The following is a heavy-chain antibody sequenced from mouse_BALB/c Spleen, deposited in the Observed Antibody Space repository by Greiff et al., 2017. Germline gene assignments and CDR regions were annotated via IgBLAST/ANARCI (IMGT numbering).Heavy chain of an antibody. D-gene: IGHD1-1*01. V-gene: IGHV5-6-5*01. CDR3: ARADYGSSCWFAY. Sequence: EVQGVESGGGLVKPGGSLKLSCAASGFTFSSYAMSWVRQTPEKRLEWVASISSGGSTYYPDSVKGRFTISRDNARNILYLQMSSLRSEDTAMYYCARADYGSSCWFAYWGQGTLVTVSA. CDR1: GFTFSSYA. J-gene: IGHJ3*01. CDR2: ISSGGST.